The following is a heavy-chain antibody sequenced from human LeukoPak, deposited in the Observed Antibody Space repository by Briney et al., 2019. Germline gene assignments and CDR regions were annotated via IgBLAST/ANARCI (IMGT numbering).Heavy chain of an antibody. J-gene: IGHJ4*02. Sequence: GASVKVSCKASGYTFTGYYMHWVRQAPGQGLEWMGWINPNSGGTNYAQKFQGRVTMTTDTSTSTAYMELRSLRSDDTAVYYCARVAPMPVYCSSTSCLEYYFGYWGQGTLVTVSS. D-gene: IGHD2-2*01. CDR2: INPNSGGT. V-gene: IGHV1-2*02. CDR3: ARVAPMPVYCSSTSCLEYYFGY. CDR1: GYTFTGYY.